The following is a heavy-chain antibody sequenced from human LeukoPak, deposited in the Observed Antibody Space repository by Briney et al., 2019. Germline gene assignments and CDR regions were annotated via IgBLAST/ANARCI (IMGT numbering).Heavy chain of an antibody. J-gene: IGHJ1*01. CDR2: IRSKAYGGTT. CDR3: TRVFWD. V-gene: IGHV3-49*04. Sequence: GGSLRLSCAASGFTLNNAWMSWVRQAPGKGLEWVSFIRSKAYGGTTEYAASVKGRFTISRDDSRSIAYLQMNSLKTEDTAVYYCTRVFWDWGQGTLVTVSS. D-gene: IGHD3-3*01. CDR1: GFTLNNAW.